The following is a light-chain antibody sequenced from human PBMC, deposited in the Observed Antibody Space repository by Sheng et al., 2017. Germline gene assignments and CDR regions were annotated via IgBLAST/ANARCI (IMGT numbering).Light chain of an antibody. CDR1: SGHSTYT. CDR3: QAWDTGIRV. CDR2: VYSDGSH. V-gene: IGLV4-69*01. Sequence: QIVLTQSPSASASLGASVKLTCTLSSGHSTYTIAWHQQQPXKGPRYLMKVYSDGSHTKEDGXPDRFSGSSSGAERYLTISSLRSEDEADYYCQAWDTGIRVFGGGTKLTVL. J-gene: IGLJ3*02.